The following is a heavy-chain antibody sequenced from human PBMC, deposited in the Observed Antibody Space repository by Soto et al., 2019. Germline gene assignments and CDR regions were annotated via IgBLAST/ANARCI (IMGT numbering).Heavy chain of an antibody. CDR3: ARKSGESSGYYPVYYFDY. CDR2: IFSNDEK. D-gene: IGHD3-22*01. CDR1: GFSLSNARMG. J-gene: IGHJ4*02. V-gene: IGHV2-26*01. Sequence: SGPTLVNPTETLTLTCTVSGFSLSNARMGVSWIRQPPGKALEWLAHIFSNDEKSYSTSLKSRLTISKDTSKSQVVLTMTNMDPVDTATYYCARKSGESSGYYPVYYFDYWGQGTLVTVSS.